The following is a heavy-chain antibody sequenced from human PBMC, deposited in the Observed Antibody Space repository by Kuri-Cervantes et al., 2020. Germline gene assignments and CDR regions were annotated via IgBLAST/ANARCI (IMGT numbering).Heavy chain of an antibody. J-gene: IGHJ6*03. V-gene: IGHV4-38-2*02. CDR3: AREQYYYGPGSYLPTSYYYYYMDV. CDR1: GYSISSGYY. D-gene: IGHD3-10*01. CDR2: IYHSGST. Sequence: SETLSLTCTVSGYSISSGYYWGWIRQPPGKGLEWIGSIYHSGSTYYNPSLKSRVTISVDTSKNQFSLKLSSVTAADTAVYYCAREQYYYGPGSYLPTSYYYYYMDVWGKGTTVTVSS.